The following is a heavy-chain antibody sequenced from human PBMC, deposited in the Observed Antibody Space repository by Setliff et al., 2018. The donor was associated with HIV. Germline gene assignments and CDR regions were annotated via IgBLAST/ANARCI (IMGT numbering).Heavy chain of an antibody. J-gene: IGHJ3*02. Sequence: GASVKVSCKVSGYTLTELSMHWVRQAPGQGLEWMGWINCNSGGTYYAQNFQGRVTMTRDTSISTAYMELSSLKSDDTAVYYCAREIVSTITAYDIWGQGTMVTVSS. D-gene: IGHD5-12*01. CDR1: GYTLTELS. CDR3: AREIVSTITAYDI. CDR2: INCNSGGT. V-gene: IGHV1-2*02.